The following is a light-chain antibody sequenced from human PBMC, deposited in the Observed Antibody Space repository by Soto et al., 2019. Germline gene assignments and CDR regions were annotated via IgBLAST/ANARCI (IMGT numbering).Light chain of an antibody. CDR2: DAS. CDR3: QQYYSYPYT. CDR1: QIIGSS. V-gene: IGKV1-5*01. J-gene: IGKJ2*01. Sequence: DIQMTQSPSTLSASVGDRVTITCRASQIIGSSLAWYQQKPGKAHKLLIYDASTLQSGVPSRFSGSESGTEFTLTISSLQPDDSATYYCQQYYSYPYTFGQGTKLEIK.